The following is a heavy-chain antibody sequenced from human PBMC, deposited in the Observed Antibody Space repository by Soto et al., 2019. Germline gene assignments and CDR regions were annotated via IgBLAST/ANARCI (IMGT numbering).Heavy chain of an antibody. V-gene: IGHV3-48*02. CDR2: ISSSSSTI. Sequence: GGSLRPSCAASGFTFSSYSMNWVRQAPGKGLEWVSYISSSSSTIYYADSVKGRFTISRDNAKNSLYLQMNSLRDEDTAVYYCARGNYYDSSGYYYCLDYWGQGTLVTVSS. CDR3: ARGNYYDSSGYYYCLDY. J-gene: IGHJ4*02. D-gene: IGHD3-22*01. CDR1: GFTFSSYS.